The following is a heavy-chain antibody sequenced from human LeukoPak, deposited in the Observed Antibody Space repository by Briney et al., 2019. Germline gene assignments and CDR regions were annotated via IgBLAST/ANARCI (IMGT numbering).Heavy chain of an antibody. CDR3: AKDTSIGKYCTNGVCSPFDY. D-gene: IGHD2-8*01. V-gene: IGHV3-23*01. Sequence: GGSLRLSCAGSGFTFSSYAVSWVRQAPGQGLEWVSVISDSGDYTSYADSVRSRFTISRDNSRNTLYLQMISLRPEDTAVYYCAKDTSIGKYCTNGVCSPFDYWGQGTLVTVSS. J-gene: IGHJ4*02. CDR2: ISDSGDYT. CDR1: GFTFSSYA.